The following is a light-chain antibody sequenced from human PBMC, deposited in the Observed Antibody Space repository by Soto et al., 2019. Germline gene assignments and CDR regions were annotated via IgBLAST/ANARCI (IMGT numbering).Light chain of an antibody. CDR2: EVS. V-gene: IGKV2-24*01. CDR1: QSLVHSDGHTY. Sequence: DIVMTQTPLSSLVTLGQPASISCRSSQSLVHSDGHTYLSWLQQRPGQPPRLLIYEVSKRFSGVPDRINGSGAGTDFTLKIDRVEAEDVGVYYCMQATQFPPVYTFGQGTKLEI. CDR3: MQATQFPPVYT. J-gene: IGKJ2*01.